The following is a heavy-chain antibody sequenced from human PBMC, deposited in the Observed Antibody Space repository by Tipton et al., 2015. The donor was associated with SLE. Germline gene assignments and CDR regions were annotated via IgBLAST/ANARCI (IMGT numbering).Heavy chain of an antibody. CDR2: IIPIFGTA. J-gene: IGHJ6*02. V-gene: IGHV1-69*15. CDR1: GGTLSSYA. Sequence: SGPEVKVSCKASGGTLSSYAISWVRQAPGQGLEWMGRIIPIFGTANYAQKFQGRVTITADESTSTAYMELSSLRSEDTAVYYCARDYYDSSFYYYYGMDVWGQGTTVTVS. D-gene: IGHD3-22*01. CDR3: ARDYYDSSFYYYYGMDV.